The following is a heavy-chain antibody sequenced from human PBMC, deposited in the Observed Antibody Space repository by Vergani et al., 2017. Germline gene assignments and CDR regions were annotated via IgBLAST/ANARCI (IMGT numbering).Heavy chain of an antibody. J-gene: IGHJ6*03. D-gene: IGHD3-22*01. CDR3: ASEDISLTVEGANYMDI. CDR2: TYFMSKWYN. CDR1: GDRVTNKSAG. V-gene: IGHV6-1*01. Sequence: QVQLHQSGPGLVKPSQTLSLTCAISGDRVTNKSAGWNWIRQSPSRGLAWLGRTYFMSKWYNDYAVSVKSRMTINSDTSKNLFSLQLQSVTPEDTAVYYCASEDISLTVEGANYMDIWGKGTTVTVSS.